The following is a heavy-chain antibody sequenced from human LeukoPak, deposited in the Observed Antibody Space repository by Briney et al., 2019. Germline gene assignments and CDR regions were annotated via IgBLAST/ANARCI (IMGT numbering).Heavy chain of an antibody. CDR3: ARVTSYSSGWYYFDY. CDR1: GFTFSSHG. V-gene: IGHV3-33*01. D-gene: IGHD6-19*01. CDR2: IWYDGSNK. J-gene: IGHJ4*02. Sequence: GRSLRLSCAASGFTFSSHGMHWVRQAPGKGLEWVAVIWYDGSNKYYADSVKGRFTISRDNSKDTPYLQMNSLRAEDTAVYYCARVTSYSSGWYYFDYWGQGTLVTVSS.